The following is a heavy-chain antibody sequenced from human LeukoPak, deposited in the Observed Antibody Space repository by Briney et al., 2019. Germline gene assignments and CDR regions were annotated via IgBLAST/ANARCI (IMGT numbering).Heavy chain of an antibody. CDR1: GYTFTSYD. D-gene: IGHD6-13*01. V-gene: IGHV1-18*01. CDR2: ISAYNGDT. Sequence: ASVKVSCKASGYTFTSYDINWVRQAPGQGLEWMGWISAYNGDTNFAQKFQGRVSMMTDTSTSTAYMELRSLRSDDTAIYYCARASTRAAATGYDPWGQGSLVTVSS. CDR3: ARASTRAAATGYDP. J-gene: IGHJ5*02.